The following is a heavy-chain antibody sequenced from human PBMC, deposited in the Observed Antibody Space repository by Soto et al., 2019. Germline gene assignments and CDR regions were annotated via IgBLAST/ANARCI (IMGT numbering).Heavy chain of an antibody. D-gene: IGHD6-19*01. CDR3: ARAVAGTQGYDY. CDR2: IYYSGST. V-gene: IGHV4-59*01. Sequence: SETLSLTYTVSGGSISSYYWSWFRQPPGKGLEWIGYIYYSGSTNYNPSLKSRVTISVDTSKKQFSLKLSSVTAADTAVYYCARAVAGTQGYDYWGQGTLVTVS. J-gene: IGHJ4*02. CDR1: GGSISSYY.